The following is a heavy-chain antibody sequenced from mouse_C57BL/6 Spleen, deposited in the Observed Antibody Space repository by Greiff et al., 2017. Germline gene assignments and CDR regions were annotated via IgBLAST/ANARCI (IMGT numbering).Heavy chain of an antibody. D-gene: IGHD3-1*01. Sequence: QVQLQQPGAELVKPGASVKLSCKASGYTFTSYWMHWVKQRPGQGLEWIGMIHPNSGSTNYNEKFKSKATLTVDKSSSTAYMQLSSLTSEDSAVDYCARGDQLGGAWFAYWGQGTLVTVSA. V-gene: IGHV1-64*01. J-gene: IGHJ3*01. CDR1: GYTFTSYW. CDR3: ARGDQLGGAWFAY. CDR2: IHPNSGST.